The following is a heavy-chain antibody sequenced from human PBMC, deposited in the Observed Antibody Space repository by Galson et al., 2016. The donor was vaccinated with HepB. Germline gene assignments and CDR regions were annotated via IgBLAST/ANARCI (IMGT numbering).Heavy chain of an antibody. V-gene: IGHV4-30-2*01. CDR1: GGSISSGGYS. CDR2: IYDSGST. Sequence: TLSLTCTVSGGSISSGGYSWSWIRQPPGKGLEWIGYIYDSGSTYYNPSLKSRLTISVDRSKNQFSLKLSSVTAADTAVYYCARGGRDDAFDIWGQGTLVTVS. J-gene: IGHJ3*02. CDR3: ARGGRDDAFDI.